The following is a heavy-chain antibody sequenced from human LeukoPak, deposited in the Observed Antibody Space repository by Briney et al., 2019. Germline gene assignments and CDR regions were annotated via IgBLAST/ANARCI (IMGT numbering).Heavy chain of an antibody. CDR3: ARAQTYYYDSSGYTYYYYYMDV. V-gene: IGHV3-7*03. CDR2: IKQDGSEK. CDR1: GSTFSSYW. D-gene: IGHD3-22*01. Sequence: GGSLRLSCAASGSTFSSYWMSWVRQAPGKGLEWVANIKQDGSEKYYVDSVKGRFTISRDNAKNPLYLQMNSLRAEDTAVYYCARAQTYYYDSSGYTYYYYYMDVWGKGTTVTVSS. J-gene: IGHJ6*03.